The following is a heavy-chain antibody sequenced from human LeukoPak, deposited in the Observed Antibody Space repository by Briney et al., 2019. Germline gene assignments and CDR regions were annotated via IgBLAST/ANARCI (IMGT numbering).Heavy chain of an antibody. J-gene: IGHJ5*02. V-gene: IGHV3-30-3*01. D-gene: IGHD6-19*01. CDR3: AASRIAVAGWFDP. CDR1: GFTFSSYA. Sequence: GGSLRLSCAASGFTFSSYAMHWVRQAPGKGLEWVAVISYDGSNKYYADSVKGRFTISRDNSKNTLYLQMNSLRAEDTAVYYCAASRIAVAGWFDPWGQGTLVTVSS. CDR2: ISYDGSNK.